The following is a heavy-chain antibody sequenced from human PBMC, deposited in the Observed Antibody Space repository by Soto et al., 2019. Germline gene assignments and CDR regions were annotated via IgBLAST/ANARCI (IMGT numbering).Heavy chain of an antibody. CDR2: IRSKAYGGTT. CDR1: GFTFGDYA. Sequence: GGSLRLSCTASGFTFGDYAMSWFRQAPGKGLEWVGFIRSKAYGGTTEYAASVKGRFTISRDDSKSIAYLQMNSLKTEDTAVYYCTRTGGYCTNGVCYSYYGMDVWGQGTTVTVSS. D-gene: IGHD2-8*01. CDR3: TRTGGYCTNGVCYSYYGMDV. J-gene: IGHJ6*02. V-gene: IGHV3-49*03.